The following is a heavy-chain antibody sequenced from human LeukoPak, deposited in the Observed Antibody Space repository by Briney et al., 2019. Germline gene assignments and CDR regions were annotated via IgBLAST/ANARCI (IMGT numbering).Heavy chain of an antibody. D-gene: IGHD1-26*01. CDR3: ARDLTTSGSYGY. CDR2: IKQDGSEK. CDR1: GFNFGIYG. J-gene: IGHJ4*02. Sequence: HPGGSLRLSCTASGFNFGIYGMHWVRQAPGKGLEWVANIKQDGSEKYYVNSVKGRFTISRDNAKNSLYLQMNSLRAEDTAVYYCARDLTTSGSYGYWGQGTLVTVSS. V-gene: IGHV3-7*01.